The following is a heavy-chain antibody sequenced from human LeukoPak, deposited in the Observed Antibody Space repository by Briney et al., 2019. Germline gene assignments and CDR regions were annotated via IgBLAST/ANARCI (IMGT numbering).Heavy chain of an antibody. CDR1: GDSVSSKNPA. D-gene: IGHD4-11*01. CDR3: ARSMSNGGFRLDY. J-gene: IGHJ4*02. V-gene: IGHV6-1*01. CDR2: TYYRSKWSF. Sequence: QTLSLTCAIAGDSVSSKNPAWNWIRQSPSRGLEWLGRTYYRSKWSFDYAVSVEGRITIKPDTSKNQFALQLNSVTPEDTAVYYCARSMSNGGFRLDYWRRGSLVTDSS.